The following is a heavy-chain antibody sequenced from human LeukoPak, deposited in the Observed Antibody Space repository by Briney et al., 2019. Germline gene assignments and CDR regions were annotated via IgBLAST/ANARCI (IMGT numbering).Heavy chain of an antibody. CDR2: ISGSGSYT. D-gene: IGHD2/OR15-2a*01. CDR3: ASLSFDYGMDV. J-gene: IGHJ6*02. V-gene: IGHV3-23*01. CDR1: ACTSGSST. Sequence: PGGSLRVSCSASACTSGSSTLGWVRQAPGRGLEWISSISGSGSYTYYADSVKGRFTISRDNSKNTVYLQMKRTREDNTPVYHCASLSFDYGMDVWGQGTTVTVSS.